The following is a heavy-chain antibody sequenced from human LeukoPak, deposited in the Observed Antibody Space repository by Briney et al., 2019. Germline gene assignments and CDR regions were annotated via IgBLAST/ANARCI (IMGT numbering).Heavy chain of an antibody. J-gene: IGHJ4*02. D-gene: IGHD6-6*01. CDR2: VNHSGST. Sequence: SETLSLTCAVYXGSFSGYYWSWIRQPPGKGLEWIGEVNHSGSTNYNPSLKSRVTISVDTSKNQFSLKLSSVTAADTAVYYCARFGDEYSSSSGTYWGQGTLVTVSS. CDR3: ARFGDEYSSSSGTY. CDR1: XGSFSGYY. V-gene: IGHV4-34*01.